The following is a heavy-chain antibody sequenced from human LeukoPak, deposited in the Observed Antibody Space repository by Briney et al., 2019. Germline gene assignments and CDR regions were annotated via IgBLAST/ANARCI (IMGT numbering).Heavy chain of an antibody. V-gene: IGHV1-2*02. CDR3: AREIDSSSSFPYFDY. Sequence: GASVKVSCKASGYTFTGYNIHWVRQAPGQGLEWMGWISPNSGGTNYAQKFQGRVTMTRDTSINTAYMELRSLRSDDTAVYYCAREIDSSSSFPYFDYWGQGTLVTVSS. J-gene: IGHJ4*02. D-gene: IGHD6-6*01. CDR2: ISPNSGGT. CDR1: GYTFTGYN.